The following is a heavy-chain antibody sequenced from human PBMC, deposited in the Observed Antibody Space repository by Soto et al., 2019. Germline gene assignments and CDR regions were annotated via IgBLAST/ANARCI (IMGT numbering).Heavy chain of an antibody. CDR3: ARATGIAAADYFDY. Sequence: TSETLSLTCTVSGGSISSYYWSWIRQPPGKGLEWIGYVYYSGSTNYNPSLKSRVAISVDTSKNQFSLQLSSVTAADTAVYYCARATGIAAADYFDYWGQGTLVTVSS. D-gene: IGHD6-13*01. CDR1: GGSISSYY. CDR2: VYYSGST. V-gene: IGHV4-59*01. J-gene: IGHJ4*02.